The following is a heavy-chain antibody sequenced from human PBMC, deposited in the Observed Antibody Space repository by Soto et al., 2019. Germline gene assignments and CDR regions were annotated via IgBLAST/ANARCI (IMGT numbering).Heavy chain of an antibody. J-gene: IGHJ4*02. D-gene: IGHD1-26*01. V-gene: IGHV3-33*01. CDR3: ARDGWGLNEVAY. CDR1: GFTFSSYG. Sequence: QVQLVESGGGVVQPGRSLRLSCAASGFTFSSYGIHWVRQAPGKGLEWVALIWYDGSNKYYADSVKGRFTISRDNSKNTLYLQMNNLRAEDTAVYYCARDGWGLNEVAYWGQGTLVTVSS. CDR2: IWYDGSNK.